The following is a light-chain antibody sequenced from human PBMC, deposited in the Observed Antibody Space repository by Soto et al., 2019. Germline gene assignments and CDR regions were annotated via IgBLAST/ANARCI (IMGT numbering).Light chain of an antibody. CDR3: QQYNNWPLT. Sequence: EIVMTQSPATLSVSPGERATLSCRASQSVSSNLAWYQQKPGQAPRLLIYGASTRATGIPARFSGSGSGTEFTRTICILQSEDFAGYYCQQYNNWPLTFGGGTKVEIK. J-gene: IGKJ4*01. V-gene: IGKV3-15*01. CDR1: QSVSSN. CDR2: GAS.